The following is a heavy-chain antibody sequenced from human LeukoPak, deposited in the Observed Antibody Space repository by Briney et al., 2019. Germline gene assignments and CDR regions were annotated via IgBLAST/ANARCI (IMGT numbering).Heavy chain of an antibody. D-gene: IGHD3-22*01. CDR2: IYYSGST. CDR3: ARGPYSYDSSGAFDI. CDR1: GGSISSYY. Sequence: SETLSLTCTVSGGSISSYYWSWIRQPPGKGLEWIGYIYYSGSTNYDPSLKSRVTISVDTSKNQFSLKLSSVTAADTAVYFCARGPYSYDSSGAFDIWGQGTMVTVSS. V-gene: IGHV4-59*08. J-gene: IGHJ3*02.